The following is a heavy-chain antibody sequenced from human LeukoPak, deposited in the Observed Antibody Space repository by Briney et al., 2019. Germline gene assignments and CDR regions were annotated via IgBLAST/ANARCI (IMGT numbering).Heavy chain of an antibody. D-gene: IGHD1-26*01. V-gene: IGHV1-2*02. CDR2: INPNSGGT. CDR1: GYTFTGYY. Sequence: ASVKVSCKASGYTFTGYYMHWVRQAPGQGLEWMGWINPNSGGTNYAQKFQGRVTMTRDTSISTAYVELSRLRSDDTAVYYCARDLYSGSYYGDYWGQGTLVTVSS. J-gene: IGHJ4*02. CDR3: ARDLYSGSYYGDY.